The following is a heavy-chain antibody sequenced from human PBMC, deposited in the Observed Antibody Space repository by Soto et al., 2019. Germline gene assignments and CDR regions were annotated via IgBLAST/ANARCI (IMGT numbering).Heavy chain of an antibody. D-gene: IGHD6-6*01. CDR1: GFTFSSYG. CDR3: ARRFGSSSFDAFDI. CDR2: IWYDGSNK. J-gene: IGHJ3*02. V-gene: IGHV3-33*01. Sequence: QVQLVESGGGVVQPGRSLRLSCAASGFTFSSYGMHWVRQAPGKGLEWVAVIWYDGSNKYYADSVKGRFTISRDNSKNTLYLQMNSLRAEDTAVYYCARRFGSSSFDAFDIWGQGTMVTVSS.